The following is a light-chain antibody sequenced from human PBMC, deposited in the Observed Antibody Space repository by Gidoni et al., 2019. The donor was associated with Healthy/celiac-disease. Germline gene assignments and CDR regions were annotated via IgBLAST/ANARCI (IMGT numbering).Light chain of an antibody. V-gene: IGKV3-20*01. Sequence: SQSVSSSYLAWYQQKPGQAPRLLIYGASSRATGIPDRFSGSGSGTDFTLTISRLEPEDFAVYYCQQYGSSPWTFGQGTKVEI. CDR1: QSVSSSY. CDR3: QQYGSSPWT. J-gene: IGKJ1*01. CDR2: GAS.